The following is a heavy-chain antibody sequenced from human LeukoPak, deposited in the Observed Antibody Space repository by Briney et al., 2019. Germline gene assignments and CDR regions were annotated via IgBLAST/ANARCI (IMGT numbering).Heavy chain of an antibody. CDR3: AREGYYYDSSGYRTGDY. D-gene: IGHD3-22*01. Sequence: SETLSLTCTVSGGSISSGSYYWSWIRQPAGKGLEWIGRIYTSGSTNYNPSLKSRVTISVDTSKNQFSLKLSPVTAADTAVYYCAREGYYYDSSGYRTGDY. CDR2: IYTSGST. J-gene: IGHJ4*01. V-gene: IGHV4-61*02. CDR1: GGSISSGSYY.